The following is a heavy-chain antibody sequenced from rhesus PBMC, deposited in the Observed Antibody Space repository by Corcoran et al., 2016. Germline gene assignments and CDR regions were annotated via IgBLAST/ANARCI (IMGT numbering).Heavy chain of an antibody. Sequence: QVQLVQSGAEVKKPGSSVKVSCKASGYTFTDYYMHWVRQAPRQGLEWMGWINPYNGNTKYAQKFQGRVTMTRATSTSTAYMELSSLRSDDTAVYYCARVYYYDSGYYHYFDYWGQGVLVTVSS. CDR1: GYTFTDYY. V-gene: IGHV1S2*01. CDR3: ARVYYYDSGYYHYFDY. D-gene: IGHD3-28*01. J-gene: IGHJ4*01. CDR2: INPYNGNT.